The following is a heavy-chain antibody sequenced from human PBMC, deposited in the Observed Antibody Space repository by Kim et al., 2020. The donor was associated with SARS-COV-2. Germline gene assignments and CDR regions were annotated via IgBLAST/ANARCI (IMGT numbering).Heavy chain of an antibody. V-gene: IGHV3-23*03. CDR3: AKEAIEWFGDPYYFDS. D-gene: IGHD3-10*01. CDR2: VYAGGSTT. CDR1: GFTFRSHA. Sequence: GGSLRLSCAASGFTFRSHAMSWVRQAPGKGLEWVSVVYAGGSTTYYADSVKGRFTISRENSKNRLFLQMNSLRGEDTAVYYCAKEAIEWFGDPYYFDSWGQGTLVTVSS. J-gene: IGHJ4*02.